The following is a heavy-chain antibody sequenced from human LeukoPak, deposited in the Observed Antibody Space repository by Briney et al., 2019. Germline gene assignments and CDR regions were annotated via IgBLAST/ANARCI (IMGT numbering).Heavy chain of an antibody. CDR1: GFSFSRSS. Sequence: GGSLRLSCAASGFSFSRSSMGWVRQAPGKGLEWVSSITASSTYIYYADSVKGRFTISRDNVEKSVYLQMNSLRAEDTAVYYCAREYYYDENAGNYWGQGTLSPSPQ. J-gene: IGHJ4*02. CDR2: ITASSTYI. CDR3: AREYYYDENAGNY. D-gene: IGHD3-22*01. V-gene: IGHV3-21*01.